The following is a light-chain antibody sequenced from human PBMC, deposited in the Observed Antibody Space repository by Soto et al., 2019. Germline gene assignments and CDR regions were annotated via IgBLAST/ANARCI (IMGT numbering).Light chain of an antibody. V-gene: IGLV2-14*01. CDR3: SSYAGSTNLI. Sequence: QSALTQPASVSGSPGQSITISCTGTSSDIGDYDYVSWYQQHPGKAPKLMIYEVSNRPSGVSNRFSGSKSGNTASLTISGLQAEDEADFYCSSYAGSTNLIFGGGTKLTVL. J-gene: IGLJ2*01. CDR2: EVS. CDR1: SSDIGDYDY.